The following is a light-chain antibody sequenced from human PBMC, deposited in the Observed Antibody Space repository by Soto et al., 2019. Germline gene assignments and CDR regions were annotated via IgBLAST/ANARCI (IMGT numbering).Light chain of an antibody. V-gene: IGLV2-11*01. CDR3: CSYAGTYYV. CDR1: SSDVGGYNY. J-gene: IGLJ1*01. CDR2: DVS. Sequence: QSALTPPRSVSVSPGRSVTISCTGTSSDVGGYNYVSWYQQHPGKAPKLMIYDVSKRPSGVPDRFSGSKSGNTASLTISGLQAEDEADYYCCSYAGTYYVFGTGTKVTVL.